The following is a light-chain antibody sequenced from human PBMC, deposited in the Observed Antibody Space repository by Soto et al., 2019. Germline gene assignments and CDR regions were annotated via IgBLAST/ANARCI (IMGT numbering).Light chain of an antibody. CDR1: QSILYSSNNKNY. Sequence: DIVMTQSPDSLAVSLGERATINCKSSQSILYSSNNKNYLAWYQQKPGQPPKLLIYWASTRESGVPDRFSGSGSGTDFTLTITRLQAEDVEVSYCQQYYSSPLSFGGGTKVDIK. V-gene: IGKV4-1*01. CDR3: QQYYSSPLS. J-gene: IGKJ4*01. CDR2: WAS.